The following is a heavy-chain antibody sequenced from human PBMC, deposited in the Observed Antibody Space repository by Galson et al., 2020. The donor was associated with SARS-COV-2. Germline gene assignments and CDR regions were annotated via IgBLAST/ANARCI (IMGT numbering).Heavy chain of an antibody. CDR1: GFTFSSYS. CDR2: ISSSSSTI. D-gene: IGHD3-16*02. CDR3: ARDAIMITFGGVIVHTPLCFDD. J-gene: IGHJ4*02. Sequence: GGSLRLSCAASGFTFSSYSMNWVRQAPGKGLEWVSYISSSSSTIYYADSVKGRFTISRDNAKNSLYLQMNSLRDEDTAVYYCARDAIMITFGGVIVHTPLCFDDWGQGTLVTVSS. V-gene: IGHV3-48*02.